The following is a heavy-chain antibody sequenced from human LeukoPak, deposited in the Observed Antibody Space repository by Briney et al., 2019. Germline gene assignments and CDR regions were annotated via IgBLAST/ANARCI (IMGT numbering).Heavy chain of an antibody. V-gene: IGHV3-53*04. CDR3: ARVSSSGWYNWFDP. J-gene: IGHJ5*02. D-gene: IGHD6-19*01. CDR1: GFTVSSNY. CDR2: IYSGGST. Sequence: GGSLRLSCAASGFTVSSNYMSWVRQAPGKGLEWASVIYSGGSTYYADSVKGRFTISRHNSKNTLYLQMNSLRAEDTAVYYCARVSSSGWYNWFDPWGQGTLVTVSS.